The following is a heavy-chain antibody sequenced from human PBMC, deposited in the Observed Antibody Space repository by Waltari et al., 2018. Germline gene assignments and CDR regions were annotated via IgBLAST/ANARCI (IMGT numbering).Heavy chain of an antibody. CDR3: ARIRNSSGERYYFDY. CDR1: GGSFSGYY. CDR2: INHSGST. J-gene: IGHJ4*02. V-gene: IGHV4-34*01. D-gene: IGHD6-19*01. Sequence: QVQLQQWGAGLLKPSETLSLTCAVYGGSFSGYYWRWIRQPPGKGLEWIGEINHSGSTNYNPSLKSRVTISVDTSKNQFSLKLSSVTAADTAVYYCARIRNSSGERYYFDYWGQGTLVTVSS.